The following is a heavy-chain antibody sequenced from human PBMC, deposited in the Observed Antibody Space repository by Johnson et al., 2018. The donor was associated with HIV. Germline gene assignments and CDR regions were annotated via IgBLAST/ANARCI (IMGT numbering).Heavy chain of an antibody. CDR2: IYSGGST. CDR1: GFTVSSNY. D-gene: IGHD4-23*01. Sequence: VQLVESGGGLIQPGGSLRLSCVGSGFTVSSNYMSWVRQAPGKGLEWVSVIYSGGSTYYADSVQGRFTISRDNSKNTLYLQMNSLRAEDTAVYYCAKSPAKDHGGNSGAFAIWGQGTMVTVSS. J-gene: IGHJ3*02. CDR3: AKSPAKDHGGNSGAFAI. V-gene: IGHV3-66*03.